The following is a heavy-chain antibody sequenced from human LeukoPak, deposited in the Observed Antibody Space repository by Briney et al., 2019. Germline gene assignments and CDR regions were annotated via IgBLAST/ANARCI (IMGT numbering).Heavy chain of an antibody. D-gene: IGHD2/OR15-2a*01. CDR3: AKDNSNWAFDI. Sequence: GGSLRLSCAASGFTFSSYWMNWVRQAPGKGLEWVSYISSSGSTIYYADSVKGRFTISRDNAKNSLYLQMNSLRAEDTAVYYCAKDNSNWAFDIWGQGTLVTVSS. CDR2: ISSSGSTI. J-gene: IGHJ3*02. CDR1: GFTFSSYW. V-gene: IGHV3-48*04.